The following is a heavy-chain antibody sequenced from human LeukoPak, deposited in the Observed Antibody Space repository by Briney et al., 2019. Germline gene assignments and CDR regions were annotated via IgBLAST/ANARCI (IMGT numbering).Heavy chain of an antibody. CDR3: ARERGYSYRYDDY. Sequence: SETLSLTCAVSGYSISSGYYWGWIRQPPGKGLEWIGSNYHSGSTYYNPSLKSRVTISVDTSKNQFSLKLSSVTAADTAVYYCARERGYSYRYDDYWGQGTLVTVSS. CDR2: NYHSGST. CDR1: GYSISSGYY. J-gene: IGHJ4*02. V-gene: IGHV4-38-2*02. D-gene: IGHD5-18*01.